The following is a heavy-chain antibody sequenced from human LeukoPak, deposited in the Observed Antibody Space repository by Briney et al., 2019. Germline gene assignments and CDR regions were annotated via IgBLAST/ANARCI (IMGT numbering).Heavy chain of an antibody. D-gene: IGHD1-26*01. V-gene: IGHV4-59*11. CDR3: ARDRGECIVGTFDY. CDR2: IFYSANT. Sequence: PSEPLSLTCTVSGDSISNQYWSWIRQPPGKGLVWLGYIFYSANTHYNPSLKSRVTMSVDTSKNQFSLRLSSVTPADTAVYYCARDRGECIVGTFDYGGQGTLVTVSS. CDR1: GDSISNQY. J-gene: IGHJ4*02.